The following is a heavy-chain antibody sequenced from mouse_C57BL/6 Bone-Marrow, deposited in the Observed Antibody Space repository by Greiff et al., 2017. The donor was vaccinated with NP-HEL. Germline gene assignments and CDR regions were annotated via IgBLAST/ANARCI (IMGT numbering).Heavy chain of an antibody. V-gene: IGHV1-5*01. CDR1: GYTFTSYW. CDR3: TSEDTTGVAWYFDV. CDR2: IYPGNSDT. Sequence: VQLQQSGTVLARPGASVKMSCKTSGYTFTSYWMHWVKQRPGQGLEWIGAIYPGNSDTSYNQQFTGKAKLTAVTSASTAYMELSSLTNEDSSVYYCTSEDTTGVAWYFDVWGKGTTVTVSS. J-gene: IGHJ1*03. D-gene: IGHD1-1*01.